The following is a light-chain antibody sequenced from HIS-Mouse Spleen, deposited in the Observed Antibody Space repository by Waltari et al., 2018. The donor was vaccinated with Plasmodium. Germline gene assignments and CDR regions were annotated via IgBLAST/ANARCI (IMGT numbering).Light chain of an antibody. Sequence: TVVTQEPSFSVSPGGPVTLTCGLSSGSVSTSYYPRWYQQTPGQAPRTLIYSTNTRSSGVPDRFSGSILGNKAALTITGAQADDESDYYCVLYMGSGIWVFGGGTKLTVL. V-gene: IGLV8-61*01. CDR3: VLYMGSGIWV. CDR1: SGSVSTSYY. J-gene: IGLJ2*01. CDR2: STN.